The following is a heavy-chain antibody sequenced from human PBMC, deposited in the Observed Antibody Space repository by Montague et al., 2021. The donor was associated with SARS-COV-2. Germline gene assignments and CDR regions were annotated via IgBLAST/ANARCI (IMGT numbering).Heavy chain of an antibody. V-gene: IGHV4-39*01. J-gene: IGHJ5*02. CDR1: GDSTSCPNCY. CDR3: ARHRNYGDHSLDNWFHP. D-gene: IGHD4-17*01. Sequence: SKTLSLTCTVSGDSTSCPNCYWGWIRQAPGKGLDWIGTIYNSGTTYYNPSLKNRLTISIDTSKNQFSLKLTSVTAADTAVYYCARHRNYGDHSLDNWFHPWGQGTLVTVSS. CDR2: IYNSGTT.